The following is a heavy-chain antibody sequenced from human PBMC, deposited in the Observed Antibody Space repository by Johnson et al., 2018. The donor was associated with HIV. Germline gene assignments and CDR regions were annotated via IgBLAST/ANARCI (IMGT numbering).Heavy chain of an antibody. Sequence: MQLVESGGGLVQRGGSLRLSCAASGFTFSSYAMSWVRQAPGKGLEWVSVIYSGGSTYYADSVKGRFTISRDNSKNTLYLQMNSLRAEDTAVYYCTIPYYYDSGGYQWGQGTMVTVSS. CDR3: TIPYYYDSGGYQ. V-gene: IGHV3-66*01. J-gene: IGHJ3*01. D-gene: IGHD3-22*01. CDR2: IYSGGST. CDR1: GFTFSSYA.